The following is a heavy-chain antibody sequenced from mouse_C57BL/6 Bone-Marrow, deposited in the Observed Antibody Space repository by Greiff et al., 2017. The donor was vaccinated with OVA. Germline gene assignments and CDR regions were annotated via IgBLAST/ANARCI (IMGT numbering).Heavy chain of an antibody. J-gene: IGHJ3*01. CDR1: GFSLTSYG. CDR3: ARTGAFAY. V-gene: IGHV2-2*01. Sequence: VQLQQSGPGLVQPSQSLSITCTVSGFSLTSYGVHWVRQSPGKGLEWLGVIWSGGSTDYNAAFISRLSISKDNSKSQVFFKMNRLQADDTAIYYCARTGAFAYWGQGTLVTVSA. D-gene: IGHD4-1*01. CDR2: IWSGGST.